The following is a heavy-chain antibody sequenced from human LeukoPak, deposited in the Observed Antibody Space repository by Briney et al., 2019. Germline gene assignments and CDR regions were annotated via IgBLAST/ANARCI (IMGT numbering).Heavy chain of an antibody. CDR3: ARDDDSAITMVRGVTWFDP. V-gene: IGHV3-21*01. Sequence: GGSLRLSCAASGFTFSSYSMNWVRQAPGKGLESVSSISSSSSYIYYADSVKGRFTISRDNSKNSLYLQMNSLRAEDTAVYYCARDDDSAITMVRGVTWFDPWGQGTLVTVSS. J-gene: IGHJ5*02. CDR2: ISSSSSYI. CDR1: GFTFSSYS. D-gene: IGHD3-10*01.